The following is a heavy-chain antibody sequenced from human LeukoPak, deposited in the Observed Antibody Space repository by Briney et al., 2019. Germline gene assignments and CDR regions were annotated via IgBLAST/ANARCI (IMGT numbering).Heavy chain of an antibody. Sequence: SETLSLTCAVYGGSFSGYYWNWIRQPPGKGLEWIGEINHSGSTNYNPSLKSRVTISVDTSKNQFSLKLSSVTAADTAVYYCARGLGGSYSDYWGQGTLVTVSS. J-gene: IGHJ4*02. D-gene: IGHD1-26*01. CDR1: GGSFSGYY. V-gene: IGHV4-34*01. CDR2: INHSGST. CDR3: ARGLGGSYSDY.